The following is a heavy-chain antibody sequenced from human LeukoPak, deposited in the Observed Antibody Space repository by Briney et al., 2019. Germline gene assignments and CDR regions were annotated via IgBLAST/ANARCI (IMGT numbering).Heavy chain of an antibody. Sequence: ASVKVSCKASGYTFTGYYMHWVRQAPGQGLEWMGWINPNSGGTNYAQKFQGRVTMTRDTSISTAYMELSRLRSDDTAVYYCARHRYSGSFSFDYWGQGTLVTVSS. J-gene: IGHJ4*02. CDR1: GYTFTGYY. CDR2: INPNSGGT. CDR3: ARHRYSGSFSFDY. D-gene: IGHD1-26*01. V-gene: IGHV1-2*02.